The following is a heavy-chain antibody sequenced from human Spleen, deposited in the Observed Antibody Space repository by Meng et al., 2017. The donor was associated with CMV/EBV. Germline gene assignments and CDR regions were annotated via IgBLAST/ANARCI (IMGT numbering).Heavy chain of an antibody. CDR1: GFTFSSYA. V-gene: IGHV3-23*01. CDR3: AKQGPGGRSGFIDY. Sequence: GESLKISCAASGFTFSSYAMSWVRQAPGKGLEWVSGVSGGGGSTYYADSVKGRFTISRDNSKNTLYLQMNSLRAEDTAVYYCAKQGPGGRSGFIDYWGQGTLVTVSS. D-gene: IGHD2-8*02. CDR2: VSGGGGST. J-gene: IGHJ4*02.